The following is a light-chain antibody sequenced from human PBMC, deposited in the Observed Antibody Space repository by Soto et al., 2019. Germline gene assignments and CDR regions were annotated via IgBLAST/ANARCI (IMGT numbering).Light chain of an antibody. CDR1: SSDVGGDNY. V-gene: IGLV2-11*01. J-gene: IGLJ1*01. CDR2: DIT. CDR3: CSYGGSFYV. Sequence: QSALTQPRSVSGTPGQSVTISCTGTSSDVGGDNYVSWYKQHPGKAPKLMIYDITKRPSGVPDRFSGSKSGNTASLTISGLQAEDEADYYCCSYGGSFYVFGTGTKLTVL.